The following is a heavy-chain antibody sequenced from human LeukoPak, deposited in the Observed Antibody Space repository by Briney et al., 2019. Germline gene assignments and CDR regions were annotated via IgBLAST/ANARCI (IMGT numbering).Heavy chain of an antibody. CDR1: GFTFSRYG. Sequence: GGSLRLSCAAPGFTFSRYGMNWVRQAPGKGLEWVSYISSSGTTIYYADSVKGRFTISRDNADNSLFLQMNRLRDEDTAVYYCARDAFDTSGYSYGDAFDFWGQGTMVTVSS. J-gene: IGHJ3*01. CDR2: ISSSGTTI. CDR3: ARDAFDTSGYSYGDAFDF. V-gene: IGHV3-48*02. D-gene: IGHD3-22*01.